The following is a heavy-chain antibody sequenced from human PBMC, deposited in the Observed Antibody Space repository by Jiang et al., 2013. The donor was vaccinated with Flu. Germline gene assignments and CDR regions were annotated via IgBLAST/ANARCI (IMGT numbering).Heavy chain of an antibody. V-gene: IGHV4-31*02. CDR2: IYYSGST. J-gene: IGHJ4*02. D-gene: IGHD3-10*01. CDR3: ARVINYYGSGSRYDY. CDR1: SGGYY. Sequence: SGGYYWSWIRQHPGKGLEWIGYIYYSGSTYYNPSLKSRVTISVDTSKNQFSLKLSSVTAADTAVYYCARVINYYGSGSRYDYWGQGTLVTVSS.